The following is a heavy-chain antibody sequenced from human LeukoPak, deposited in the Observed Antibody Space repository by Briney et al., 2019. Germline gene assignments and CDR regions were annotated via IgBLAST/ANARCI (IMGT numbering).Heavy chain of an antibody. D-gene: IGHD2-15*01. Sequence: GGSLRLSCAASGFTVSSNYMSWVRQAPGKGLEWVSVIYSGGSTYYADSVKGRFTISRDNSKNTLYLQMNSLRAEDTAVYYWAREDSPGVFDYWGQGTLVTVSS. V-gene: IGHV3-53*01. CDR2: IYSGGST. CDR1: GFTVSSNY. CDR3: AREDSPGVFDY. J-gene: IGHJ4*02.